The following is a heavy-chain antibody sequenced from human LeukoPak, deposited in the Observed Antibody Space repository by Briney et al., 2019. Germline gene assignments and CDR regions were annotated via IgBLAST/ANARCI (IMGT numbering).Heavy chain of an antibody. CDR1: GYTFTSYG. V-gene: IGHV1-18*01. D-gene: IGHD3-16*01. J-gene: IGHJ3*02. Sequence: ASVKVSCKASGYTFTSYGISWVRQAPGQGLDWMGWISAYNGNTNYAQKLQGRVTMTTDTSTSTAYMELWSLRSDDTAVYYCARDILGEGSLDAFDIWGQGTMVTVSS. CDR3: ARDILGEGSLDAFDI. CDR2: ISAYNGNT.